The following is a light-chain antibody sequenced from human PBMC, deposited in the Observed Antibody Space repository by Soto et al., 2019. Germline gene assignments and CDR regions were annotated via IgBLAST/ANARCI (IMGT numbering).Light chain of an antibody. J-gene: IGLJ1*01. V-gene: IGLV2-11*01. CDR1: SSDVGGYNY. CDR2: DVS. CDR3: CSYAGSYTYV. Sequence: QSVLTQPRSVSGSPGQAVTXSCTGTSSDVGGYNYVSWYQQHPGKAPKLMIYDVSKRPSGVPDRFSGSKSGNTASLTISGLQAEDEADYYCCSYAGSYTYVFGTGTKVTVL.